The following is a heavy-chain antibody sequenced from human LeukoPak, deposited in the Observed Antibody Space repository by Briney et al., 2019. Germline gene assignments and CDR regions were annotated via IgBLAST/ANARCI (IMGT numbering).Heavy chain of an antibody. Sequence: SQTLSLTCAISGDSVSSNTAGWSWIRQSPSRGLEWLGRTYYRSKWYNDDAGSVKSRITINADTAKNQFSLQLNSVTPEDTAVYYCARDLMGIAYRGAFYYWGQGTLVTVSS. CDR1: GDSVSSNTAG. CDR2: TYYRSKWYN. V-gene: IGHV6-1*01. D-gene: IGHD6-13*01. J-gene: IGHJ4*02. CDR3: ARDLMGIAYRGAFYY.